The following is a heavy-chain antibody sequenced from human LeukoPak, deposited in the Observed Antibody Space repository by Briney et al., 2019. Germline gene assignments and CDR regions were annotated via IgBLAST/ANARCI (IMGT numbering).Heavy chain of an antibody. Sequence: GGTLRLSCAASGFTFSNHGMNWVRQAPGKGLEWVSGISPSGDITYYADSVKGRFTISRDNSKNTLYLQMNSLRAEDTAVYYCAKATYYYDSSGYSSVDYWGQGTLVTVSS. V-gene: IGHV3-23*01. CDR2: ISPSGDIT. CDR1: GFTFSNHG. D-gene: IGHD3-22*01. J-gene: IGHJ4*02. CDR3: AKATYYYDSSGYSSVDY.